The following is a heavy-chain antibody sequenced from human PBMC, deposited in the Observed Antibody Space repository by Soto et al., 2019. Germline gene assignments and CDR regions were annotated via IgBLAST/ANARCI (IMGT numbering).Heavy chain of an antibody. CDR2: INAANGDT. CDR1: GYTFTSYG. V-gene: IGHV1-3*01. CDR3: VRRHVSATGIDWFDP. Sequence: ASVKVSCKASGYTFTSYGIHWVRQAPGQGLEWMGWINAANGDTKYSPKFQGRVTITRDTSASTAYMELSSLRSEDTAVYYCVRRHVSATGIDWFDPWGQGTLVTVSS. D-gene: IGHD6-13*01. J-gene: IGHJ5*02.